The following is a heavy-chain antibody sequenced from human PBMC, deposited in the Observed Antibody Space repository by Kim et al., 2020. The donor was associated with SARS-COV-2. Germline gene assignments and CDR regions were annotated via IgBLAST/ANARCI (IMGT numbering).Heavy chain of an antibody. CDR3: ARDTGGSIDY. CDR2: SI. V-gene: IGHV3-9*01. J-gene: IGHJ4*02. Sequence: SIDYADSMKGRFIVSRDNAKNSLYLQMNSLSAEDTALYYCARDTGGSIDYWGQGTPVTVSS. D-gene: IGHD3-10*01.